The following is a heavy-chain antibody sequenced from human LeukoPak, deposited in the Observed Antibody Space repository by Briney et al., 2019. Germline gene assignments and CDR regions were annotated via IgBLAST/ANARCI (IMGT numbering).Heavy chain of an antibody. Sequence: GGSLRLSCAGSGFIFSSYAMTWARRAPGKGLEWVSTISGGGSKTDYADSVKGRFTISRDNSNNMVFLRMNNLSPEDSALYSCAKGGGGYSSNWLSSVESWGQGTLVSVSS. J-gene: IGHJ5*02. CDR1: GFIFSSYA. CDR2: ISGGGSKT. D-gene: IGHD6-13*01. V-gene: IGHV3-23*01. CDR3: AKGGGGYSSNWLSSVES.